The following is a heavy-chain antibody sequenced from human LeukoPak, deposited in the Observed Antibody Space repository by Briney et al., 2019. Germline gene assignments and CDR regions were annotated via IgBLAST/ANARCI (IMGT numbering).Heavy chain of an antibody. Sequence: GGSLRLSCAASGFIFNNYGLIWVRQAPGKGLEWVSAISNDGGGTQYADFVEGRFSISRDNSKNTLFLQMSSLRAEDTALYYCAKGSSGYFADLWGQGTLVTVSS. J-gene: IGHJ5*02. CDR1: GFIFNNYG. CDR3: AKGSSGYFADL. D-gene: IGHD3-22*01. V-gene: IGHV3-23*01. CDR2: ISNDGGGT.